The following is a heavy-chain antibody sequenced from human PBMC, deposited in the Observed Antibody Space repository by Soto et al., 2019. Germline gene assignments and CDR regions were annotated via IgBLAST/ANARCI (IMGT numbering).Heavy chain of an antibody. V-gene: IGHV4-34*01. D-gene: IGHD6-6*01. Sequence: SETLSLTCAVYGGSFSGYYWSWIRQPPGKGLEWIGEINHSGSTNYNPSLKSRVTISVDTSKNQFSLKLSSVTAADTAVYYCARGLGAARPFDYWGQGTLVTVS. CDR3: ARGLGAARPFDY. CDR2: INHSGST. CDR1: GGSFSGYY. J-gene: IGHJ4*02.